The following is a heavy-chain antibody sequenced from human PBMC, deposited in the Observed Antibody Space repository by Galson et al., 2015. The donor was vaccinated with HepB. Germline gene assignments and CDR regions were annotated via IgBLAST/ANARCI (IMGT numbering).Heavy chain of an antibody. CDR1: GFTFSSYE. V-gene: IGHV3-48*03. D-gene: IGHD3-10*01. Sequence: SLRLSCAASGFTFSSYEMNWVRQAPGKGLEWVSYISSSGSTIYYADSVKGRFTISRDNAKNSLYLQMNSLRAEDTAVYYCARDYYGSGPYDAFDIWGQGTMVTVSS. CDR3: ARDYYGSGPYDAFDI. J-gene: IGHJ3*02. CDR2: ISSSGSTI.